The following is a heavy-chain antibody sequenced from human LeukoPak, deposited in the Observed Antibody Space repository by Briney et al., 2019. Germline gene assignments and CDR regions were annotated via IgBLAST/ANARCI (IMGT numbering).Heavy chain of an antibody. CDR3: AAHRGSGNWFDP. Sequence: SVKVSCKASGGTFSSYAISWVRQAPGQGLEWMGGIIPIFGTANYAQKFQGRVTITTDESTSTAYMELSSLRSEGTAVYYCAAHRGSGNWFDPWGQGTLVTVSS. D-gene: IGHD6-19*01. CDR1: GGTFSSYA. CDR2: IIPIFGTA. J-gene: IGHJ5*02. V-gene: IGHV1-69*05.